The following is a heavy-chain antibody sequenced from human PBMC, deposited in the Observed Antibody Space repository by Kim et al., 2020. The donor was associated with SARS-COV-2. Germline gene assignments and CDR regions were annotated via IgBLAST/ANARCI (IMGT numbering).Heavy chain of an antibody. D-gene: IGHD2-2*01. Sequence: GGSLRLSCAASGFSFSSYGMHWVRQAPGKGLEWVAVISYDGSNKYYADSVKGRFTISRDNSKNTLYLQMNSLRAEDTAGYYCAKDRALSTNWFDPWGQGTLVTVSS. CDR1: GFSFSSYG. CDR2: ISYDGSNK. CDR3: AKDRALSTNWFDP. V-gene: IGHV3-30*18. J-gene: IGHJ5*02.